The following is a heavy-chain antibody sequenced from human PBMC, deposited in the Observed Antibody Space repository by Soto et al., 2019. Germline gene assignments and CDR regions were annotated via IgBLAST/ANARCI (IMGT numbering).Heavy chain of an antibody. CDR1: GGSISSGGYY. CDR2: IYYSGST. J-gene: IGHJ6*02. CDR3: ARGARGDYYYYYGMDV. Sequence: SETLSLTCTVSGGSISSGGYYWSWIRQHPGKGLEWIGNIYYSGSTYYNPSLKSRVSVSVDTSKNQFSLKLSSVTAADTAVYYCARGARGDYYYYYGMDVWGQGTTVTVSS. D-gene: IGHD3-16*01. V-gene: IGHV4-31*03.